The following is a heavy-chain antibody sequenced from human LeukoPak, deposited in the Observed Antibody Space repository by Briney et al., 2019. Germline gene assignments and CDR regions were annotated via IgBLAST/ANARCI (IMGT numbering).Heavy chain of an antibody. CDR1: GFTFGGDG. CDR3: TRYNNDHFDY. V-gene: IGHV3-33*01. Sequence: GGSLRLSCAGSGFTFGGDGMHWFRQTPGKGLEWVAVIAYDGSRAFYADSVKGRFTISRDNSKNTMSVQMDDLRAEDTAVYYCTRYNNDHFDYWGQGTLVTVSS. CDR2: IAYDGSRA. D-gene: IGHD1-14*01. J-gene: IGHJ4*02.